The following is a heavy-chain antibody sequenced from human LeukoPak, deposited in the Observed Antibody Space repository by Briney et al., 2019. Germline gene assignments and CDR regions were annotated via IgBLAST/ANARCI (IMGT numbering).Heavy chain of an antibody. CDR3: ARGPYYYDSSGYYYFDY. CDR2: MNPNSGNT. CDR1: GYTFTSYD. D-gene: IGHD3-22*01. J-gene: IGHJ4*02. V-gene: IGHV1-8*01. Sequence: GASVKVSCKASGYTFTSYDINWVRQATGQGLEWMGWMNPNSGNTGYAQKFQGRVTMTRNTSISTAYIELSSLRSEDTTVYYCARGPYYYDSSGYYYFDYWGQGTLVTVSS.